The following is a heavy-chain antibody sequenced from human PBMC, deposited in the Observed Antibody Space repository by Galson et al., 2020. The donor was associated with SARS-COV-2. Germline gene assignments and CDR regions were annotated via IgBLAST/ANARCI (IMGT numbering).Heavy chain of an antibody. J-gene: IGHJ6*02. CDR3: AKDYYYDSSGYGDPTDYYYGMDV. Sequence: GGSLRLSCAASGFTFSSYAMSWVRQAPGKGLEWVSAIRGSGGSTYYADSVKGRFTISRDNSKNTLYLQMNSLRAEDTAVYYCAKDYYYDSSGYGDPTDYYYGMDVWGQGTTVTVSS. CDR1: GFTFSSYA. D-gene: IGHD3-22*01. CDR2: IRGSGGST. V-gene: IGHV3-23*01.